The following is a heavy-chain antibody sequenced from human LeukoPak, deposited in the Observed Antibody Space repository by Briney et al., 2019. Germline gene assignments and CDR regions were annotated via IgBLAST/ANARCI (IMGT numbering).Heavy chain of an antibody. CDR2: INAYNGDT. J-gene: IGHJ4*02. CDR1: NYTFTSYG. Sequence: ASVKVSCKASNYTFTSYGISWVRQAPGQGLEWMAWINAYNGDTNYAQKFQGRVTLTTDTSTSTAYMELRSLRSDDTAVYYCARDGSGVWFDYWGQGTLVTVSS. V-gene: IGHV1-18*01. CDR3: ARDGSGVWFDY. D-gene: IGHD3-10*01.